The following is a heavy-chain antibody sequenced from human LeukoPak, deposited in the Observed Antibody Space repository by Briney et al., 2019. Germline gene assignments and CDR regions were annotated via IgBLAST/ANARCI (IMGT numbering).Heavy chain of an antibody. J-gene: IGHJ5*02. CDR1: GGSISSISSNTYH. CDR2: IYYSGST. Sequence: SETLSLTCIVSGGSISSISSNTYHWGWIRQPPGKGLEWIGYIYYSGSTYYNPSLKSRVTISVDTSKNQFSLKLSSVTAADTAVYYCARVLRGYCTNGVCYTAGFDPWGQGTLVTVSS. CDR3: ARVLRGYCTNGVCYTAGFDP. D-gene: IGHD2-8*01. V-gene: IGHV4-31*03.